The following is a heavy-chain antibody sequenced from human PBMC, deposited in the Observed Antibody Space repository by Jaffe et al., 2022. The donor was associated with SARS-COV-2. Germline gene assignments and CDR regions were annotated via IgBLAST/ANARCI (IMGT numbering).Heavy chain of an antibody. CDR3: ASQPRISFLYMDV. D-gene: IGHD3-16*02. V-gene: IGHV4-39*01. CDR2: IYYSGST. CDR1: GGFVSSRSYY. Sequence: QLQLQESGPGLVKPSETLSLTCIVSGGFVSSRSYYWGWIRQPPGKGLEWIGSIYYSGSTLYNSSLKSRVTMSVDTSKNQLSLRLSSVTAADTAVYYCASQPRISFLYMDVWGKGTTVIVSS. J-gene: IGHJ6*03.